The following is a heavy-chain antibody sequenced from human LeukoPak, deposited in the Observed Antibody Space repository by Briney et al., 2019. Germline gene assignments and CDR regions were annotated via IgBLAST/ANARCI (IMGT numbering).Heavy chain of an antibody. CDR2: ITSSGSTM. CDR1: EITFSSYE. J-gene: IGHJ4*02. V-gene: IGHV3-48*03. CDR3: ARVNWLPTYGSGIDYFDY. Sequence: PGGSLRLSCAASEITFSSYEMNWVRQAPGKGLEWVSYITSSGSTMFYADSVKGRFTISRDNAKNSLYLQMNSLRAEDTAVYYCARVNWLPTYGSGIDYFDYWGQGTLVTVSS. D-gene: IGHD3-10*01.